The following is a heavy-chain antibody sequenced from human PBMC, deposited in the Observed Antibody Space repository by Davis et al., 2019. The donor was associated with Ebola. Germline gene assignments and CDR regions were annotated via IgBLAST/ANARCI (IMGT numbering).Heavy chain of an antibody. V-gene: IGHV3-48*02. D-gene: IGHD2-15*01. J-gene: IGHJ4*02. CDR1: GFTFSSYS. Sequence: GESPITSCAASGFTFSSYSMNWVRQAPGKGLEWVSYISSSSSTIYYADSVKGRFTISRDNAKNSLYLQMNSLRDEDRVVYYCARGGVAWGQGTLVTVSS. CDR2: ISSSSSTI. CDR3: ARGGVA.